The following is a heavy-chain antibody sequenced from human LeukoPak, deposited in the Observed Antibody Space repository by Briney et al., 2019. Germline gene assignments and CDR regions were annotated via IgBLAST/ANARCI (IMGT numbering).Heavy chain of an antibody. J-gene: IGHJ4*02. CDR1: GYTFTGYY. D-gene: IGHD3-10*01. CDR3: ARDPPRVTMVRGVNRGGY. Sequence: ASVKVSCKASGYTFTGYYMHWVRQAPGQGLEWVGWINPNSGGTNYAQKSQGRVTMTRDTSISTAYMELSRLRSDDTAVYYCARDPPRVTMVRGVNRGGYWGQGTLVTVSS. CDR2: INPNSGGT. V-gene: IGHV1-2*02.